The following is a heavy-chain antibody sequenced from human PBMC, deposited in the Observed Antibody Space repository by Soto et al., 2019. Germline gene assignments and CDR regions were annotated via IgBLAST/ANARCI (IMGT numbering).Heavy chain of an antibody. CDR1: GFTFRSYA. CDR2: ISGSGGST. V-gene: IGHV3-23*01. D-gene: IGHD6-13*01. J-gene: IGHJ6*02. CDR3: AKKAAAGTTYYYGMDV. Sequence: PGGSLRLSCAASGFTFRSYAMSWVRQAPGKGLEWVSAISGSGGSTYYADSVKGRFTISRDNSKNTLYLQMNSLRAEDTAVYYCAKKAAAGTTYYYGMDVWGQGTTVTVSS.